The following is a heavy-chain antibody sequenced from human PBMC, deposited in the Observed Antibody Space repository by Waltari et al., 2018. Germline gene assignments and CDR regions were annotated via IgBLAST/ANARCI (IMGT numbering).Heavy chain of an antibody. V-gene: IGHV3-43D*04. J-gene: IGHJ4*02. CDR3: ARGRNDGDYFDY. CDR2: ISWDGGST. CDR1: GFTFSSYG. Sequence: VQLVESGGGVVQPGGSLRLSWAASGFTFSSYGLPWVRQAPGKGLEWVSLISWDGGSTYYADSVKGRFTISRDNSKNSLYLQMNSLRAEDTALYYCARGRNDGDYFDYWGQGTLVTVSS. D-gene: IGHD1-1*01.